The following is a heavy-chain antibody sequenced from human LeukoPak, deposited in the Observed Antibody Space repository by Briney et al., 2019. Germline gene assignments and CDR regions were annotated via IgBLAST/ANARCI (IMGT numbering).Heavy chain of an antibody. D-gene: IGHD2-8*01. CDR3: ARNGAYCLDF. CDR2: IYTSGST. V-gene: IGHV4-61*02. Sequence: PSQTLSLTCTVSGGSISSGSYYWSWIRQPAGKGLEWIGRIYTSGSTNYNPSLKSRVTISVDTSKNQFSLKLSSVTAADTAVYYCARNGAYCLDFWGQGTLVTVSS. J-gene: IGHJ4*02. CDR1: GGSISSGSYY.